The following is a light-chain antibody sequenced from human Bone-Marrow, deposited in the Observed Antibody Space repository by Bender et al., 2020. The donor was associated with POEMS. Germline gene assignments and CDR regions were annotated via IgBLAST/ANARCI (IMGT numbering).Light chain of an antibody. CDR3: SSFAGGNNLI. CDR2: EGS. Sequence: QSALTQPASVSGSPGQSITISCTGASSDVGSYNSVSWYQQHPGKAPKVMIYEGSKRPSGVSNRFSGSKSGNTASLTISGLQAEDEADYYCSSFAGGNNLIFGGGTKLTVL. J-gene: IGLJ2*01. V-gene: IGLV2-23*01. CDR1: SSDVGSYNS.